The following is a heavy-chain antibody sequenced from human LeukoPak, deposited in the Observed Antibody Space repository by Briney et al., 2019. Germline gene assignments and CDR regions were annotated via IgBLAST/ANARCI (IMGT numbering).Heavy chain of an antibody. CDR1: GYTFTSYG. J-gene: IGHJ6*03. Sequence: ASVKVSCKASGYTFTSYGISWVRQAPGQGLEWMGWISAYNGNTNYAQKLQGRVTMTTDTSTSTAYMALRSLRSDDTAVYYCARGGYSSSWTHYYYYYMDVWGKGTTVTVSS. CDR3: ARGGYSSSWTHYYYYYMDV. D-gene: IGHD6-13*01. CDR2: ISAYNGNT. V-gene: IGHV1-18*01.